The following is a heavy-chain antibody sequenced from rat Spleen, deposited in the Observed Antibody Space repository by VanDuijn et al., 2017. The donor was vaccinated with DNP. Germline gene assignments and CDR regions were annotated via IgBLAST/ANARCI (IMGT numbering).Heavy chain of an antibody. J-gene: IGHJ2*01. D-gene: IGHD3-8*01. CDR3: TSNPHIRTAAPFDY. CDR1: GFTFSNYG. CDR2: ISYDGGNT. Sequence: EVQLVESGGGLVQPGRSLKLSCAASGFTFSNYGMAWVRQTPTKGLEWVASISYDGGNTYYRGSVRGRFIISRDNAKSSLYLQVNSLRSEDTATYYCTSNPHIRTAAPFDYWGQGVMVTVSS. V-gene: IGHV5-20*01.